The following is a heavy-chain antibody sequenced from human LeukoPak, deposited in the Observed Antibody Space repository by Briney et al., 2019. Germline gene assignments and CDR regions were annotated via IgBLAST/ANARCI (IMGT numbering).Heavy chain of an antibody. Sequence: GGSLRLSCAASGFTFSSYAMSWVRQAPGKGLEWVSAISGSGGSTYYADSVKGRFTISRDNAKNSLYLQMNSLRAEDTAVYYCARHLVGATGGFDYWGQGTLVTVSS. CDR3: ARHLVGATGGFDY. V-gene: IGHV3-23*01. D-gene: IGHD1-26*01. J-gene: IGHJ4*02. CDR2: ISGSGGST. CDR1: GFTFSSYA.